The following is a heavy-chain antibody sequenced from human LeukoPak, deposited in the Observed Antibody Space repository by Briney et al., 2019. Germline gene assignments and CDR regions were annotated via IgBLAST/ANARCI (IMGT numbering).Heavy chain of an antibody. CDR1: GYTFTSQA. CDR3: ARSHYYGSGSYYTY. Sequence: ASVKVSCKSSGYTFTSQAMNWVRQAPGQGLEWMGWISTNTGNPTYAQGFTGRFVFSLDTSVSTAYLQISSLKAEDTAVYYCARSHYYGSGSYYTYWGQGTLVTVSS. D-gene: IGHD3-10*01. J-gene: IGHJ4*02. CDR2: ISTNTGNP. V-gene: IGHV7-4-1*02.